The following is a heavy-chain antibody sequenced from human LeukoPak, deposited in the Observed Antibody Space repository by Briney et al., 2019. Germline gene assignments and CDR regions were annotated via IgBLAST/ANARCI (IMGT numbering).Heavy chain of an antibody. J-gene: IGHJ6*02. CDR2: IYPGDSDT. CDR1: GYSFTSYW. V-gene: IGHV5-51*01. D-gene: IGHD3-3*01. CDR3: ARLAPNDFWSGYYSYYGMDV. Sequence: GESLKISCKGSGYSFTSYWIGWVRQMPGKGLEWMGIIYPGDSDTRYSPSFQGQVTISADKSISTAYLQWSSLKASDTAMYYRARLAPNDFWSGYYSYYGMDVWGQGTTVTVSS.